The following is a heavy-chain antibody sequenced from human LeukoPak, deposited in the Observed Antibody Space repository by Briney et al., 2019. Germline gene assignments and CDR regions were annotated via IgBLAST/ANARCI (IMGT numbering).Heavy chain of an antibody. Sequence: GGSLRLSCAASGFNFDDYAMHWVRQVPGKGLEWVAGISWNGGVIGSADSVKGRFTISRDNAKHSLSLQMNSLRAEDTALYYCAKAHGSGFYYFDFWGQGTLVTVSS. CDR3: AKAHGSGFYYFDF. D-gene: IGHD6-19*01. V-gene: IGHV3-9*01. J-gene: IGHJ4*02. CDR1: GFNFDDYA. CDR2: ISWNGGVI.